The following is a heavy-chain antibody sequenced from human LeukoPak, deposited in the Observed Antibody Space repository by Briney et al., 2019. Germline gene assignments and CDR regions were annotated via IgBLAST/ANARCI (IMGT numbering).Heavy chain of an antibody. Sequence: PGGSLRLSCAASGFTFSSYAMHWVRQAPGKGLEYVSAISSNGGSTYYANSVKGRFTISRDNSKNTLYLQMNSLRAEDTAVYYCARSYYYGSGSYYGSFSFDYWGQGTLVTVSS. CDR3: ARSYYYGSGSYYGSFSFDY. CDR1: GFTFSSYA. J-gene: IGHJ4*02. CDR2: ISSNGGST. D-gene: IGHD3-10*01. V-gene: IGHV3-64*01.